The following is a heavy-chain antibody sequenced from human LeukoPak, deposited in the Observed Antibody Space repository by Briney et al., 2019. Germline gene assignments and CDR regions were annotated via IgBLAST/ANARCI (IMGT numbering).Heavy chain of an antibody. D-gene: IGHD2-2*02. V-gene: IGHV4-59*01. CDR2: IYYSVST. Sequence: SETLSLTCTVSGGSISSYYWSWIRQPPGKGLEWIGYIYYSVSTNYNPSLKSRVTISVDMSKNQFSLKLSSVTAADTAVYYCARIGLHCSSTSCYTRWGFDYWGQGTLLTVSS. CDR1: GGSISSYY. J-gene: IGHJ4*02. CDR3: ARIGLHCSSTSCYTRWGFDY.